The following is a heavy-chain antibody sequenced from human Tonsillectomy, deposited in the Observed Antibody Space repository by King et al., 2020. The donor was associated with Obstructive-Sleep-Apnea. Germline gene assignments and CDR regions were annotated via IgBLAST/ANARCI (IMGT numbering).Heavy chain of an antibody. D-gene: IGHD3-22*01. CDR1: GGSISSGGYY. CDR2: IYYSGST. V-gene: IGHV4-31*03. CDR3: ARGGAIVVVTTPRGYYYGMDV. Sequence: VQLQESGPGLVKPSQTLSLTCTVSGGSISSGGYYWSWIRQHPGKGLEWIGYIYYSGSTYYNPSLKSRVTISVDTSKNQFSLKLSSVTAADTAVYYCARGGAIVVVTTPRGYYYGMDVWGQGTTVTVSS. J-gene: IGHJ6*02.